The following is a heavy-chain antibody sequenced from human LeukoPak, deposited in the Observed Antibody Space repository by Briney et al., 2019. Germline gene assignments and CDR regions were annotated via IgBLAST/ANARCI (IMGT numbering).Heavy chain of an antibody. D-gene: IGHD1-26*01. V-gene: IGHV3-21*01. CDR2: ISSSSSYI. Sequence: PGGSLRLSCAASGFTFSSYSMNWVRQAPGKGLEWVSSISSSSSYIYYADSVKGRFTISRDNAKNSLYLQMNSLRAEDTAVYYCATASGSYTEQRQPDAFDIWGQGTMVTVSS. CDR3: ATASGSYTEQRQPDAFDI. CDR1: GFTFSSYS. J-gene: IGHJ3*02.